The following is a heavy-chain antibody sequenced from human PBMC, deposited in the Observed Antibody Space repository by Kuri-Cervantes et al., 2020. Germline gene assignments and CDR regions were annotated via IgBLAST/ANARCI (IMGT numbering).Heavy chain of an antibody. CDR1: GFTFSSYG. Sequence: LSLTCAASGFTFSSYGMHWVRQAPGKGLEWVAVISYDGSNKYYADSVKGRFTISRDNSKNTLYLQMGSLRAEDMAVYYCARGISTYYYDSSGYSTTYYFDYWGQGTRVTVSS. CDR3: ARGISTYYYDSSGYSTTYYFDY. CDR2: ISYDGSNK. J-gene: IGHJ4*02. D-gene: IGHD3-22*01. V-gene: IGHV3-30*03.